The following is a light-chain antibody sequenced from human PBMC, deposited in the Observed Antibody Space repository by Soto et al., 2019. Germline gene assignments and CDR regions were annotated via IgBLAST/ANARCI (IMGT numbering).Light chain of an antibody. CDR2: RTT. J-gene: IGLJ2*01. CDR1: TGAVTSDHH. CDR3: LLYSGGFHI. V-gene: IGLV7-43*01. Sequence: QAVGTQEPSLTVSPGGTVTLTCASSTGAVTSDHHPNWFQQKPGQAPMPLIYRTTNKHAWTPARFSGSLLGGKAALTLSGAQSEYAADYYCLLYSGGFHIFVGGTKLTVL.